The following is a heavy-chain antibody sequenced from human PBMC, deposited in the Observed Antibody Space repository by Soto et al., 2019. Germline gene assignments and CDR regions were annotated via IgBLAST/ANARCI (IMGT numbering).Heavy chain of an antibody. J-gene: IGHJ6*02. D-gene: IGHD2-2*01. CDR1: GFTFSSYG. CDR2: IWYDGSNK. V-gene: IGHV3-33*01. Sequence: QVQLVESGGGVVQPGRSLRLSCAASGFTFSSYGMHWVRQAPGKGLEWVAVIWYDGSNKYYADSVKGRFTISRDNSKNTLYLQMNSLRAEETAVYYCARVGCSSTSCYVGYYYYYYGMDVWGQGTTVTVSS. CDR3: ARVGCSSTSCYVGYYYYYYGMDV.